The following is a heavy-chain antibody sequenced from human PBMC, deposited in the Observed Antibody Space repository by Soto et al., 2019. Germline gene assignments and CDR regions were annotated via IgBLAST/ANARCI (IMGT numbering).Heavy chain of an antibody. CDR2: INTDGSTT. J-gene: IGHJ4*02. Sequence: PGGSLRLSCAASGFTFSSYWMHWVRQAPGKGLVWVSRINTDGSTTTYTDSVKGRFTMSRDNAKNTVYLQMNSLRAEDTAVYYCARGGSSSWFRALDYWGQGTLVTVSS. CDR1: GFTFSSYW. D-gene: IGHD6-13*01. V-gene: IGHV3-74*01. CDR3: ARGGSSSWFRALDY.